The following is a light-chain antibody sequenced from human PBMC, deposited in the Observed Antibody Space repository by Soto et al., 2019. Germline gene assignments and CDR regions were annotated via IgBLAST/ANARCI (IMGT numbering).Light chain of an antibody. V-gene: IGLV2-23*01. CDR3: CSYAGRSILYV. Sequence: QSALTQPASVSGSPGQSITISCTGTSSDVGSYNLVSWYQQHPGKAPKLMIYEGSKRPSGVSNRFSGSKSGNTASLTIPGLQAEDEADYYCCSYAGRSILYVFGTGTKLTVL. CDR2: EGS. CDR1: SSDVGSYNL. J-gene: IGLJ1*01.